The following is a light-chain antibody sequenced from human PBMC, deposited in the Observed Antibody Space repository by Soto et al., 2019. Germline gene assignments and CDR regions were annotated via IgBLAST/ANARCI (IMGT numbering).Light chain of an antibody. V-gene: IGKV3-20*01. CDR2: GAS. CDR1: QSVRSSY. CDR3: QQYGSNPKT. J-gene: IGKJ4*01. Sequence: EIVLTQSPGTLSLSPGERATLSCRASQSVRSSYLAWYQQKPGQAPRPLIYGASSRDTGIPDRFSGSGSGTDFTLTISRLEPEDSAVYYCQQYGSNPKTFGGGTKVEIK.